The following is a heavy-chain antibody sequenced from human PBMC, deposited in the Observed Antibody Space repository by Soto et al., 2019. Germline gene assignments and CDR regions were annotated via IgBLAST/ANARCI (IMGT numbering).Heavy chain of an antibody. V-gene: IGHV3-53*04. Sequence: EVRLVESGGGLVQPGGSLRLSCAASGFTVSRSYMSWVRQAPGKGLEWVSVIYDGDHTYYADSVQGRFTISRLSFKNTLYLQMDSLRPEDTAIYYCAGEDSGSYFRYWGQGTLVTVSS. CDR1: GFTVSRSY. D-gene: IGHD1-26*01. CDR2: IYDGDHT. CDR3: AGEDSGSYFRY. J-gene: IGHJ4*02.